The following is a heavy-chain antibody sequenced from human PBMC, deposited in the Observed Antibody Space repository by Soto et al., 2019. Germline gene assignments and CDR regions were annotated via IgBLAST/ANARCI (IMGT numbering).Heavy chain of an antibody. J-gene: IGHJ4*02. CDR3: AKARKSDDDWDIDY. D-gene: IGHD3-9*01. CDR1: GFTFSSYA. CDR2: VSGSGGST. Sequence: GGSLRLSCAASGFTFSSYAMSCVRDSPGKGLEWVSAVSGSGGSTYYADSVKGRFTISRDSSKNTLYLQLNSLRAEDTAVYYCAKARKSDDDWDIDYWGQGTLVTVSS. V-gene: IGHV3-23*01.